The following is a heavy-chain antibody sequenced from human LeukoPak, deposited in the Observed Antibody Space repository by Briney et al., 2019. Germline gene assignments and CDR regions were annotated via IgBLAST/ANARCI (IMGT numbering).Heavy chain of an antibody. CDR3: ATGLTDIVVVPAAMGGGSWFDP. CDR1: GYPFTSYD. V-gene: IGHV1-8*01. J-gene: IGHJ5*02. Sequence: ASVKVSCKASGYPFTSYDINWVRQATGQGLEWMGWMNPNSGNTGYAQKFQGRVTMTRNTSISTAYMELSSLRSEDTAVYYCATGLTDIVVVPAAMGGGSWFDPWGQGILVTVSS. CDR2: MNPNSGNT. D-gene: IGHD2-2*01.